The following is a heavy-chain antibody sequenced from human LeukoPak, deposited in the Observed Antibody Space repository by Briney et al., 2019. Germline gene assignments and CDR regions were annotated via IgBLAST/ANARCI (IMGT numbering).Heavy chain of an antibody. Sequence: PSETLSLTCTVSGSSISSNYYWGWIRQPPGKGLEWIGSIYHSGSTYYNPSLKSRVTISVDTSKNHFSLKLTSTTAADTAVYYCDVGILRGPDYWGQGTLVTVSS. CDR3: DVGILRGPDY. D-gene: IGHD1-26*01. V-gene: IGHV4-38-2*02. CDR1: GSSISSNYY. CDR2: IYHSGST. J-gene: IGHJ4*02.